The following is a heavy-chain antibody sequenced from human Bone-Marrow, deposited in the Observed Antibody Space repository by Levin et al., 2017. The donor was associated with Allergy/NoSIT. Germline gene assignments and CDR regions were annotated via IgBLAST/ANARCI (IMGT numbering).Heavy chain of an antibody. V-gene: IGHV4-59*01. Sequence: SETLSLTCTVSGGSISSYYYSWIRQPPGKGLEWIGYMYYSGSTNYNPSLKSRVTISVDTSKNQFSLKLMSVTAADTAVYYCARATRSSLIHYFDHWGQGTLVTVSS. CDR1: GGSISSYY. CDR3: ARATRSSLIHYFDH. J-gene: IGHJ4*02. D-gene: IGHD6-13*01. CDR2: MYYSGST.